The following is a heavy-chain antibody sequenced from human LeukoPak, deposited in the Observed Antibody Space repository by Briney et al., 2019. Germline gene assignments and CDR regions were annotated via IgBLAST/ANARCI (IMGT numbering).Heavy chain of an antibody. Sequence: ASVKVSCKASGYTFTSYDINWVRQATGQGLEWMGWISAYNGNTNYAQKLQGRVTMTTDTSTSTAYMELRSLRSDDTAVYYCARVVDIVVVPAADWGQGTLVTVSS. CDR3: ARVVDIVVVPAAD. V-gene: IGHV1-18*01. CDR2: ISAYNGNT. J-gene: IGHJ4*02. CDR1: GYTFTSYD. D-gene: IGHD2-2*01.